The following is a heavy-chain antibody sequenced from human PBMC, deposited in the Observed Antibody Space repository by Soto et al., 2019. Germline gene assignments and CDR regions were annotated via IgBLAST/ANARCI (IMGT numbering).Heavy chain of an antibody. CDR2: IHYSGSV. CDR1: GGSISYDHYH. J-gene: IGHJ6*02. CDR3: AREDDGGDRDYYGLDV. V-gene: IGHV4-30-4*01. Sequence: QVQLQESGPGLVRPSQTLSLTCTVSGGSISYDHYHWTWIRQPPGKGLEWIGSIHYSGSVFYNPSLKIRLSMSVATAKNLFSLKLSSVTAADTAVYFCAREDDGGDRDYYGLDVWGQGTTVTVSS. D-gene: IGHD2-21*02.